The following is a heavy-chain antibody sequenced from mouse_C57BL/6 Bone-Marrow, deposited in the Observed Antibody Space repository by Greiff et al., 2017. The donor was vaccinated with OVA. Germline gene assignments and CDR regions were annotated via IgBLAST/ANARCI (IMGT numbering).Heavy chain of an antibody. D-gene: IGHD2-5*01. CDR1: GFTFSSYA. CDR2: ISDGGSYT. V-gene: IGHV5-4*03. J-gene: IGHJ1*03. CDR3: ARERVYSNYGYFDV. Sequence: EVKLVESGGGLVKPGGSLKLSCAASGFTFSSYAMSWVRQTPEKRLEWVATISDGGSYTYYPDNVKGRFTISRDNATNNLYLQMSQLKSEDTAMYYCARERVYSNYGYFDVWGTGTTVTVSS.